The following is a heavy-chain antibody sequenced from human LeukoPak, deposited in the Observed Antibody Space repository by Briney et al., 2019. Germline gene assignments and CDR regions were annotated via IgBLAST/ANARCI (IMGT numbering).Heavy chain of an antibody. Sequence: GGSLRLSWAASGFTFSSYSMNWVRQAPGKGLEWVSSISSSSSYIYYADSVKGRFTISRDNAKNSLYLQMNSLRAEDTAVYYCARDVLMAVGVWFDPWGQGTLVTVSS. CDR3: ARDVLMAVGVWFDP. CDR2: ISSSSSYI. J-gene: IGHJ5*02. CDR1: GFTFSSYS. V-gene: IGHV3-21*01. D-gene: IGHD5-24*01.